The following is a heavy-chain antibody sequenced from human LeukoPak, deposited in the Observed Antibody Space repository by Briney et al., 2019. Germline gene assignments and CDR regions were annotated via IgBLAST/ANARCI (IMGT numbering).Heavy chain of an antibody. CDR3: HSSGWYPSDAFDI. Sequence: GGSPRLSSAASGFTFSSYAMHWVRQAPGKGLEWVAVISYDGSNKYYADSVKGRFTISRDNSKNTLYLQMNSLRAEDTAVYYCHSSGWYPSDAFDIWGQGTMVTVSS. D-gene: IGHD6-19*01. V-gene: IGHV3-30-3*01. CDR1: GFTFSSYA. J-gene: IGHJ3*02. CDR2: ISYDGSNK.